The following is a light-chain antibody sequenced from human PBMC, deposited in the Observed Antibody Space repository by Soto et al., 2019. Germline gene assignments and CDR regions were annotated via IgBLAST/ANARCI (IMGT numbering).Light chain of an antibody. CDR3: SSYTSNNTPV. Sequence: QSALTQPASVSGSPGQSITISCTGTSNDVGGYKYVSWYQQHSGKAPKLMIYEVSNRPSGVSNRFSGSKSGNTASLTISGLQAEDEADYYCSSYTSNNTPVFGGGTKLTVL. CDR2: EVS. CDR1: SNDVGGYKY. J-gene: IGLJ2*01. V-gene: IGLV2-14*01.